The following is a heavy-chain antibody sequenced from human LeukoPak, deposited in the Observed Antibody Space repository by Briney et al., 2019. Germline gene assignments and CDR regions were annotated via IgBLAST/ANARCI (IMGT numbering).Heavy chain of an antibody. D-gene: IGHD4-23*01. Sequence: GESLKISCKGSGYSFTSYWIGWVRQMPGKGLEWMGIIYPGDSDTRYSPSFQGQVTISADKSISTAYLQWSSLKASDTAMYYCARFGPRWAKTKPFDYWGQGTLVTVSS. CDR2: IYPGDSDT. CDR1: GYSFTSYW. V-gene: IGHV5-51*01. CDR3: ARFGPRWAKTKPFDY. J-gene: IGHJ4*02.